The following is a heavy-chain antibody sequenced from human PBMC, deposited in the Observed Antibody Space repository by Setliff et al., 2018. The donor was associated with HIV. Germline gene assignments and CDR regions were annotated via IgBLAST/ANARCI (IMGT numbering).Heavy chain of an antibody. Sequence: GGSLRLSCEASGFTFGDFCMNWVRQAPGKGLEWVSYISSQRTTIFYSDSVKGRFTISRDNDKNLLFLHMNGLRADDTAVYYCARGPTTVTNYYYYYMDVWGKGTTVTVSS. CDR2: ISSQRTTI. CDR3: ARGPTTVTNYYYYYMDV. V-gene: IGHV3-48*01. J-gene: IGHJ6*03. D-gene: IGHD4-17*01. CDR1: GFTFGDFC.